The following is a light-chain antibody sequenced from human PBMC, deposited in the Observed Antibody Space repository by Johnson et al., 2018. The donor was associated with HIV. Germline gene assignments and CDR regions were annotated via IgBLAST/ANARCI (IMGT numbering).Light chain of an antibody. CDR2: ENN. J-gene: IGLJ1*01. CDR1: SSNIGNNY. V-gene: IGLV1-51*02. CDR3: GTWDSSLNSYV. Sequence: QSLLTQPPSVYAAPGQKVTISCSGSSSNIGNNYVSWYQQLPGTAPKLLIYENNKRPSGIPDRFSGSKSGTSATLAITGLQTGDEAEYYCGTWDSSLNSYVVGTGTKVTVL.